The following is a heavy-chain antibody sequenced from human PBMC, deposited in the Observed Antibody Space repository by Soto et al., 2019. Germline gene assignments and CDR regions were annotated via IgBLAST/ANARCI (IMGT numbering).Heavy chain of an antibody. V-gene: IGHV1-8*01. CDR2: MNPNSGNT. D-gene: IGHD3-22*01. Sequence: ASVKVSCKASGYTFTSYDINWVRQATGQGLEWMGWMNPNSGNTGYAQKFQGRLTITKDTSKNQVVLTMTNMDPVDTATYYCAHRGTYHYDSSGFPDTWGQGTLVTVSS. J-gene: IGHJ5*02. CDR1: GYTFTSYD. CDR3: AHRGTYHYDSSGFPDT.